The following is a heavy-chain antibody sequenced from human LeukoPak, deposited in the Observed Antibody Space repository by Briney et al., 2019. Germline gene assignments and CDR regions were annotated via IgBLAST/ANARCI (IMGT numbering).Heavy chain of an antibody. D-gene: IGHD5-18*01. J-gene: IGHJ4*02. CDR3: AKDHGYSYGYASDY. CDR1: GFTFSSYA. CDR2: ISGSGRST. Sequence: GSLRLSCAASGFTFSSYAMSWVRQAPGKGLEWVSAISGSGRSTYYADSVKGRFTISRDNSKNTLYLQMNSLRAEDTAVYYCAKDHGYSYGYASDYWGQGTLVTVSS. V-gene: IGHV3-23*01.